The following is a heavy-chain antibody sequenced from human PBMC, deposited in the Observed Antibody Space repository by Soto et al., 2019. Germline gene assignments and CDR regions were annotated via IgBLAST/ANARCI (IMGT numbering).Heavy chain of an antibody. CDR3: AHLVDIVATIKSRWYSSGWYVDY. D-gene: IGHD5-12*01. CDR1: GFSLSTSGVG. V-gene: IGHV2-5*02. J-gene: IGHJ4*02. Sequence: QITLKESGPTLVKPTQTLTLTCTFSGFSLSTSGVGVGWIRQPPGKALEWLALIYWDDDKRYSPSLKSRLTITKDTSKNQVVLTMTNMDPVDTATYYCAHLVDIVATIKSRWYSSGWYVDYWGQGTLVTVSS. CDR2: IYWDDDK.